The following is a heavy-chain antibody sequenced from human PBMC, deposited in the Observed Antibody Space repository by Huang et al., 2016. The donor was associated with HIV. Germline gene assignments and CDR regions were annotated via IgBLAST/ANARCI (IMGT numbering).Heavy chain of an antibody. Sequence: VQLVESGGGVVQPGRSLRLACAASGFSFSTYGLHWVRQAPGKGLEWVEVLSYDGSNKYYAHSVKGRFTISRDTSENKVYLQMNSLRHEDTAVYYCAKDGADEEWDIDYWGQGTLVTVSS. CDR3: AKDGADEEWDIDY. V-gene: IGHV3-30*18. J-gene: IGHJ4*02. D-gene: IGHD1-26*01. CDR2: LSYDGSNK. CDR1: GFSFSTYG.